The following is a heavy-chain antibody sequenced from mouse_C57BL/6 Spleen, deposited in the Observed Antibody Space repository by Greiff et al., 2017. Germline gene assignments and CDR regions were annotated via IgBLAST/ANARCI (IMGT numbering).Heavy chain of an antibody. Sequence: QVQLQQPGAELVMPGASVKLSCKASGYTFTSYWMHWVKQRPGQGLEWIGEIDPSDSYTNYNQKFKGKSTLTVDKSSSTAYMQLSSLTSEDAAVYYCARNYYGSSGYFDDWGQGTTLTVSS. V-gene: IGHV1-69*01. CDR1: GYTFTSYW. CDR3: ARNYYGSSGYFDD. J-gene: IGHJ2*01. CDR2: IDPSDSYT. D-gene: IGHD1-1*01.